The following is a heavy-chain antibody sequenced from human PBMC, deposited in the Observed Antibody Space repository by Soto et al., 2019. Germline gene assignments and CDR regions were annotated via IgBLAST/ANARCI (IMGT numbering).Heavy chain of an antibody. V-gene: IGHV3-23*01. Sequence: VQLSESGGGLVRPGGSLRLSCAASGFTFSTYAMSWVRQAPGMGLEWVAAIVGSGARTYYADSVKGRFTISRDNSKNTVDLQVNSLRAEDTALYYCAKDGLGYCTSTSCYRHYYYGMDVWGQGTTVTVSS. CDR3: AKDGLGYCTSTSCYRHYYYGMDV. J-gene: IGHJ6*02. D-gene: IGHD2-2*02. CDR1: GFTFSTYA. CDR2: IVGSGART.